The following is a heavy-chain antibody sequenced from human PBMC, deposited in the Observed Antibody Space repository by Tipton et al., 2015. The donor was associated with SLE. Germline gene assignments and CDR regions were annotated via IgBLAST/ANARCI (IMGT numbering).Heavy chain of an antibody. Sequence: TLSLTCAVYGGSFSGYYWSWIRQPPGKGLEWIGEINHSGSTNYNPSLKSRVTISVDTSKNQFSLKLSSVTAADTAVYYCARGYDSSGYYLYYFDYWGQGTLVTVSS. V-gene: IGHV4-34*01. CDR3: ARGYDSSGYYLYYFDY. CDR1: GGSFSGYY. CDR2: INHSGST. D-gene: IGHD3-22*01. J-gene: IGHJ4*02.